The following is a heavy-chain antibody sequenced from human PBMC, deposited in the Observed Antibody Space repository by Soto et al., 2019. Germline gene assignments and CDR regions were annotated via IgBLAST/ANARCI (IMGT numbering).Heavy chain of an antibody. CDR3: ARVLRYDFWSGSNWFDP. Sequence: LSLTCAISGDSVSSNSAAWNWIRQSPSRGLEWLGRTYYRSKWYNDYAVSVKSRITINPDTSKNQFSLQLNSVTPEDTAVYYCARVLRYDFWSGSNWFDPWGQGTLVTVSS. V-gene: IGHV6-1*01. CDR1: GDSVSSNSAA. D-gene: IGHD3-3*01. CDR2: TYYRSKWYN. J-gene: IGHJ5*02.